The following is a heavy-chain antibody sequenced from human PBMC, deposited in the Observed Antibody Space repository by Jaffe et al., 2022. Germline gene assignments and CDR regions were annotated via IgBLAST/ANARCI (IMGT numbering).Heavy chain of an antibody. CDR1: GFTFSSYW. Sequence: EVQLVESGGGLVQPGGSLRLSCAASGFTFSSYWMSWVRQAPGKGLEWVANIKQDGSEKYYVDSVKGRFTISRDNAKNSLYLQMNSLRAEDTAVYYCARDFGVIVWSGYYTDGFDYWGQGTLVTVSS. V-gene: IGHV3-7*01. J-gene: IGHJ4*02. CDR3: ARDFGVIVWSGYYTDGFDY. CDR2: IKQDGSEK. D-gene: IGHD3-3*01.